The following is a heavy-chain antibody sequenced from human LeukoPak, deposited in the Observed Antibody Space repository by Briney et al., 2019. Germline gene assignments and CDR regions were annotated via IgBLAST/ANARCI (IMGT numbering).Heavy chain of an antibody. D-gene: IGHD2-8*01. CDR3: ARGRGVVLESPIDYYGLDV. Sequence: SETLSLTCTVSGGSIGSYYWSWIRQPAGKGLEWIGRIYNSGSASYNPSLKSRVTMSVDTSKNLFSLKLNSVTAADTAVYYCARGRGVVLESPIDYYGLDVWGQGTTVTVSS. V-gene: IGHV4-4*07. CDR1: GGSIGSYY. CDR2: IYNSGSA. J-gene: IGHJ6*02.